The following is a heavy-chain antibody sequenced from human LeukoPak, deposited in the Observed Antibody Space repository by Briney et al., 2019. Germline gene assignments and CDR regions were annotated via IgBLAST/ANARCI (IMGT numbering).Heavy chain of an antibody. CDR2: ISGDGGST. CDR3: AKDFRMVRGVRGRYGMDV. CDR1: GFTFDDYA. Sequence: PGGSLRLSCAASGFTFDDYAMHWVRQAPGKGLEWVSLISGDGGSTYYADSVKGRFTISRDNSKNSLYLQMNSLRTEDTALYYCAKDFRMVRGVRGRYGMDVWGHGTTVTVSS. J-gene: IGHJ6*02. V-gene: IGHV3-43*02. D-gene: IGHD3-10*01.